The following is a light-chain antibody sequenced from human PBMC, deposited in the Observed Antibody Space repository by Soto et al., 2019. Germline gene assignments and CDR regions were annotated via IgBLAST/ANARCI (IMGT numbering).Light chain of an antibody. CDR1: RSITNW. CDR3: QQYSTAPFT. CDR2: DAS. V-gene: IGKV1-5*01. Sequence: DIQMTQSPSTLSASVGDRVTLTCRASRSITNWLAWFQQKPGKAPKLLIYDASNLESGVPSRFSGSGSGTEFTLTISSLQPDDFGTYYGQQYSTAPFTFGPGTIVDLK. J-gene: IGKJ3*01.